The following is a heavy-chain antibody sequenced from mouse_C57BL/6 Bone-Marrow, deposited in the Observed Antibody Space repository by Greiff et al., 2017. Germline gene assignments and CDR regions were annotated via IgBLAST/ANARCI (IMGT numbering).Heavy chain of an antibody. CDR3: ARDDYETY. CDR2: ISDGGSYT. CDR1: GFTFSSYA. D-gene: IGHD2-4*01. V-gene: IGHV5-4*01. Sequence: EVKLVESGGGLVKPGGSLKLSCAASGFTFSSYAMSWVRQTPEKRLEWVATISDGGSYTYYPENVKGRFTISRDNAKNNLYLQMSHLKSEDTAMYYCARDDYETYWGQGTLVTVSA. J-gene: IGHJ3*01.